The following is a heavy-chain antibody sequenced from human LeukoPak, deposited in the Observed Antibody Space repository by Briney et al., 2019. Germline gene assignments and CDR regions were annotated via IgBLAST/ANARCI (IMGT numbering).Heavy chain of an antibody. CDR1: GFPFSTYW. CDR2: ISPDGSSR. CDR3: ARDGGLLPDN. V-gene: IGHV3-74*01. D-gene: IGHD2-21*02. Sequence: GGSLRLSCAASGFPFSTYWMHLVRQHPGNRLVWVSRISPDGSSRSYADSVKGRFIISRDNAKNTLSLQMNSLTAEDTAVYYCARDGGLLPDNWGKGTLVTVSS. J-gene: IGHJ4*02.